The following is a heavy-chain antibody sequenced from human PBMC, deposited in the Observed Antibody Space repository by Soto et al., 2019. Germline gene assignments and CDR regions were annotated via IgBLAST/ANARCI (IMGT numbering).Heavy chain of an antibody. CDR1: GFTFSSYA. CDR3: AKDLSSISRSFDY. Sequence: EVQLLESGGGLVQPGGSLRLSCAASGFTFSSYAMSWVRRAPGKGLEWVSAISGSGGSTYYADSVKGRFTISRDNSKNTLYLQMNSLRAEDTAVYYCAKDLSSISRSFDYWGQGTLVTVSS. CDR2: ISGSGGST. J-gene: IGHJ4*02. V-gene: IGHV3-23*01. D-gene: IGHD3-3*02.